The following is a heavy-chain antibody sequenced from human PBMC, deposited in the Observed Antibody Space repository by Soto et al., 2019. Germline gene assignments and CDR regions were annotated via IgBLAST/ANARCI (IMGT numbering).Heavy chain of an antibody. CDR2: INHSGST. D-gene: IGHD2-21*02. Sequence: TSDRMSLTSAVDGGRVSGYYWSWIRQPQGKGLEWIGEINHSGSTSYNPSLKSRVTISVDTSKNQFSLKLSSVTAADTAVYYCARGVVLAAMGYSYYGMEVWGQGTTVTLS. J-gene: IGHJ6*02. CDR1: GGRVSGYY. CDR3: ARGVVLAAMGYSYYGMEV. V-gene: IGHV4-34*01.